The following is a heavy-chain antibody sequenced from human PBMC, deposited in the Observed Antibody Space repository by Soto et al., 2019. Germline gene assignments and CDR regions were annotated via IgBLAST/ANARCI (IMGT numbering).Heavy chain of an antibody. CDR2: ISSDSRTI. D-gene: IGHD3-3*01. CDR1: GFSLRDYA. V-gene: IGHV3-48*02. J-gene: IGHJ6*02. CDR3: ARIKLVEWFFINVDVYDMDV. Sequence: GSLRLSCVAAGFSLRDYAVEWGRQAPGKGLEWVSFISSDSRTIYYADSVEGRFTVSRDNARNSVSLQMDSLRDEDAAVYYCARIKLVEWFFINVDVYDMDVWGQGT.